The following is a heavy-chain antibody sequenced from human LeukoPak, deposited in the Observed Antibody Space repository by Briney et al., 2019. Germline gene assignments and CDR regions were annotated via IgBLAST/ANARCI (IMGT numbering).Heavy chain of an antibody. Sequence: ASVKVSCKASEYTFTSYYMHWVRQAPGQGLEWMGIINPSGGSTSYAQKFQGRVTMTRDTSTSTVYMELSSLRSEDTAVYYCARDGMGGYGSRWGQGTLVTVSS. CDR1: EYTFTSYY. D-gene: IGHD6-25*01. CDR2: INPSGGST. J-gene: IGHJ4*02. V-gene: IGHV1-46*01. CDR3: ARDGMGGYGSR.